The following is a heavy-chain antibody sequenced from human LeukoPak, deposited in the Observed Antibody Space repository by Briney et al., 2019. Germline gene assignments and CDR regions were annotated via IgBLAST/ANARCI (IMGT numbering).Heavy chain of an antibody. D-gene: IGHD2-2*01. CDR2: ISYDGSNK. J-gene: IGHJ4*02. CDR3: ASVKGYCSSTSCFDY. V-gene: IGHV3-30*04. Sequence: GGSLRLSCAASGFTFSSYAMHWVRQAPGKGLERVAVISYDGSNKYYADSVKGRFTISRDNSKNTLYLQMNSLRAEDTAVYYCASVKGYCSSTSCFDYWGQGTLVTVSS. CDR1: GFTFSSYA.